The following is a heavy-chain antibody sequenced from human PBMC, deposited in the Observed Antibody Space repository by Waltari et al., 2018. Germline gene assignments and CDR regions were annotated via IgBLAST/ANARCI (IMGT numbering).Heavy chain of an antibody. Sequence: EVQLVESGGGLVQPGGSLRLSCEASGFAVRSSYMRWVRQAPGEGLGWVSSIYTTGDTHYADSVTGRSVISRDTPKNTLFLQMNSVRPEDTAVYYCAKGSGYILDYWGQGILVTVSS. CDR2: IYTTGDT. D-gene: IGHD3-3*01. CDR3: AKGSGYILDY. V-gene: IGHV3-66*01. CDR1: GFAVRSSY. J-gene: IGHJ4*02.